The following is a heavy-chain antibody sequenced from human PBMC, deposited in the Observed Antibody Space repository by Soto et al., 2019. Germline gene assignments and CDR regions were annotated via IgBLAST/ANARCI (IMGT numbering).Heavy chain of an antibody. D-gene: IGHD3-10*01. J-gene: IGHJ6*03. CDR3: ARGARVRGARNYYYYYMDV. CDR1: GYTFTSYD. V-gene: IGHV1-8*01. Sequence: ASVKVSCKASGYTFTSYDINWVRQATGQGLEWMGWMNPNSGNTGYAQKFQGRVTMTRNTSISTAYMELSSLRSEDTAVYYCARGARVRGARNYYYYYMDVWGKGTTVTVSS. CDR2: MNPNSGNT.